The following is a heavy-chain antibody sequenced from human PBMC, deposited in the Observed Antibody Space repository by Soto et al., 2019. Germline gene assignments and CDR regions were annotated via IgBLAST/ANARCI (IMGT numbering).Heavy chain of an antibody. J-gene: IGHJ4*02. CDR1: GYTFISYG. D-gene: IGHD2-2*01. CDR3: ATDERDYCSSVNCHYFDH. CDR2: ISLHNGDT. V-gene: IGHV1-18*04. Sequence: QVQLVQSGAEVKKPGASVRVSCKAAGYTFISYGISWVRQAPGQGLEWMGWISLHNGDTNNAPKLQGRVTMTTDTSTSTTYLELRSLTSDDTAVYYCATDERDYCSSVNCHYFDHWGQGTLVTVSS.